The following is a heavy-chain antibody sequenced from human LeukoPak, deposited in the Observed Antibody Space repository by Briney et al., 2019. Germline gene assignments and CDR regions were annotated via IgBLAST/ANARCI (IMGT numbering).Heavy chain of an antibody. CDR3: ARGSGDCSSSSCYTWGFDY. J-gene: IGHJ4*02. CDR2: IIPIFGTA. CDR1: GGTFSSYA. Sequence: EASVKVSCKASGGTFSSYAISWVRQAPGQGLEWMGGIIPIFGTANYAQKFQGRVTITTDESTSTAYMELSSLRSEDTAVYYCARGSGDCSSSSCYTWGFDYWGQGTLVTVSS. V-gene: IGHV1-69*05. D-gene: IGHD2-2*02.